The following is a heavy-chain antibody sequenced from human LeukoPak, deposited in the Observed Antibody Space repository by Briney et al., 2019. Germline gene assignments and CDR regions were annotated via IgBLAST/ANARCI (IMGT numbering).Heavy chain of an antibody. Sequence: SETLSLTCSLSGGSISSYYWSWIRQPAGKGLQWIGRIYPSGSTNYNPSLKSRVTMSLDTSKNQFSLRLSSVTAADTAVYYCASDHQGYGGNWFDPWGQGTLVTVSS. D-gene: IGHD4-23*01. V-gene: IGHV4-4*07. CDR2: IYPSGST. CDR1: GGSISSYY. J-gene: IGHJ5*02. CDR3: ASDHQGYGGNWFDP.